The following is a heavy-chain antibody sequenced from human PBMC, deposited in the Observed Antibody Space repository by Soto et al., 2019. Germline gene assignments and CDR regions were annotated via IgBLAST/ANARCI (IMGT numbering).Heavy chain of an antibody. CDR1: GGSFSPNY. V-gene: IGHV4-59*08. CDR2: IYYGGTT. CDR3: ARMGYKLPGYYYYGMDV. Sequence: PSETLSLICTVSGGSFSPNYRSWIRQPPGKGLEWVGYIYYGGTTSYNPSLKSRVTISLEASKSQVSLRLDSVTAADTAVYYCARMGYKLPGYYYYGMDVWGQGTTVTVS. D-gene: IGHD2-2*01. J-gene: IGHJ6*02.